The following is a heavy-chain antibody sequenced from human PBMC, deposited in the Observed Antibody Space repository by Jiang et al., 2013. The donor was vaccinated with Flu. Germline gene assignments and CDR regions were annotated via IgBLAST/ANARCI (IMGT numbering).Heavy chain of an antibody. CDR1: GFNFINAW. CDR3: TIDDLYDMSGYSWNHFDF. V-gene: IGHV3-15*01. D-gene: IGHD3-22*01. J-gene: IGHJ4*02. CDR2: IKSKPSGGTT. Sequence: VQLLESGGGLVEPGGSLRLSCAASGFNFINAWMSWVRQAPGKGLEWIARIKSKPSGGTTDYAAPVKGRFTISRDDSINTLYLQMNSLKIEDTAVYYCTIDDLYDMSGYSWNHFDFWGQGTPVTVSS.